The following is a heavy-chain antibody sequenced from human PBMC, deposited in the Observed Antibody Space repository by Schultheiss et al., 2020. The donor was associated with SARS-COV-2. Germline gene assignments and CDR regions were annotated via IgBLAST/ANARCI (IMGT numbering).Heavy chain of an antibody. D-gene: IGHD5-18*01. V-gene: IGHV3-21*05. J-gene: IGHJ4*02. Sequence: GGSLRLSCAGSGFIFSSYSMSWVRQAPGNGLEWVSYISSSSSYTNYADSVKGRFTISRDNAKNSLYLQMNSLRAEDTAVYYCARDSDTAMVPGSYDYWGQGTLVTVSS. CDR1: GFIFSSYS. CDR2: ISSSSSYT. CDR3: ARDSDTAMVPGSYDY.